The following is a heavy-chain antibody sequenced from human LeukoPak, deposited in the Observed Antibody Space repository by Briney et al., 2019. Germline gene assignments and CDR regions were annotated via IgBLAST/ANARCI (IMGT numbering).Heavy chain of an antibody. CDR3: AKSSSEESSGYRFPVFDY. J-gene: IGHJ4*02. CDR1: GFTFSSYA. CDR2: ISGSGGST. Sequence: GGSLRLSCAASGFTFSSYAMSGVRQSPGKGVEWVSAISGSGGSTYYADSVKGGFTISRDNSKNTLYLQMNSLSAEDTAVYYCAKSSSEESSGYRFPVFDYWGQGTLATVSS. V-gene: IGHV3-23*01. D-gene: IGHD3-22*01.